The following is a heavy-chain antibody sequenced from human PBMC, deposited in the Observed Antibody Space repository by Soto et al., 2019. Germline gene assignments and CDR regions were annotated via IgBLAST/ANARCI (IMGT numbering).Heavy chain of an antibody. CDR1: GFTVSSNY. CDR3: XRDQGYSHY. J-gene: IGHJ4*02. CDR2: IYSGGST. Sequence: EVQLVESGGGLVEPGGSLRLSCAASGFTVSSNYMSWVRQAPGKGAEWVSVIYSGGSTYYAXSVKGRFTISRDNSKKTXXXXXXXXXXXXTAXXXXXRDQGYSHYWGQGTLVTVSS. D-gene: IGHD5-18*01. V-gene: IGHV3-66*01.